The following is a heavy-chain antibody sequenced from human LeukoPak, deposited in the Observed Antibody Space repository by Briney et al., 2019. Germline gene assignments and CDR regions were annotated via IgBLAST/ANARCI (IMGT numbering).Heavy chain of an antibody. J-gene: IGHJ4*02. CDR3: AIRQPSYYFDY. D-gene: IGHD5-18*01. CDR2: ILGSGGGT. V-gene: IGHV3-23*01. Sequence: GGSLRLSCIASGFTFSSYDMNWVRQAPGKGLEWVSGILGSGGGTYYADSVKGRFTISRDNPKNTLYLQMNSLRAEDTAIYYCAIRQPSYYFDYWGQGTLVAVSS. CDR1: GFTFSSYD.